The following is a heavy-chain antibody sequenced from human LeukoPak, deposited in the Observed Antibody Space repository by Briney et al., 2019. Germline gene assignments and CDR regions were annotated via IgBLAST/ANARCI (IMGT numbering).Heavy chain of an antibody. Sequence: GGSLRLSCAASGFTFSSYSMNWVRQAPGKGLEWVSYISSSSSTIYYADSVKGRFTISRDNAKNSLYLQMTSLTPEDTAVYYCAKDRRMMSPHYGMDVWGQGTTVTVSS. V-gene: IGHV3-48*01. J-gene: IGHJ6*02. CDR1: GFTFSSYS. D-gene: IGHD3-16*01. CDR3: AKDRRMMSPHYGMDV. CDR2: ISSSSSTI.